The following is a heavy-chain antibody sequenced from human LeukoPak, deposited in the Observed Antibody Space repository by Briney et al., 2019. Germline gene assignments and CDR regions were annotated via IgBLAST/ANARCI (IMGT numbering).Heavy chain of an antibody. J-gene: IGHJ6*02. V-gene: IGHV3-7*03. Sequence: GGSLRLSCAASGFALSSHWMTWVRQVPGRGPEWVANVHRDGSETYYLDSVKGRFTISKDNAKNSLYLQMNSLRAEDTALYHCARNNGMDVWGQGTTVIVSS. CDR2: VHRDGSET. CDR3: ARNNGMDV. CDR1: GFALSSHW.